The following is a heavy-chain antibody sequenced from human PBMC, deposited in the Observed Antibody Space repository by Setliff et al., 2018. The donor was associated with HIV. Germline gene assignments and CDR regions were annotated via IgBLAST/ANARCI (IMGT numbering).Heavy chain of an antibody. J-gene: IGHJ4*02. Sequence: SETLSLTCTVSSDSIRFYHWTWIRQPPGKGLEWIGNVYYTGSTNYNPSLKSRITISIDTSKSQFSLKLTSVAAADTAVYYCARDSGGYNYGFAVGSFDYWGQGALVTVSS. CDR1: SDSIRFYH. CDR2: VYYTGST. V-gene: IGHV4-59*01. D-gene: IGHD5-18*01. CDR3: ARDSGGYNYGFAVGSFDY.